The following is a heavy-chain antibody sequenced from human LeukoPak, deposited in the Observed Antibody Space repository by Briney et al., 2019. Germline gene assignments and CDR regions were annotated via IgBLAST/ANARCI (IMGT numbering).Heavy chain of an antibody. CDR3: AVSRTLLWGGAFDI. CDR1: GGSISSSSYY. CDR2: IYYSGST. D-gene: IGHD3-10*01. V-gene: IGHV4-39*07. J-gene: IGHJ3*02. Sequence: SETLSLTCTVSGGSISSSSYYWGWIRQPPGKGLEWIGSIYYSGSTYYNPSLKSRVTISVDTSKNQFSLKLSSVTAADTAVYYCAVSRTLLWGGAFDIWGQGTMVTVSS.